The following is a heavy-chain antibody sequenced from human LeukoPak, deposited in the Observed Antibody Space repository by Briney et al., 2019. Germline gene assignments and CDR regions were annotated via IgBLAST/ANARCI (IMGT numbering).Heavy chain of an antibody. CDR2: IRSKANSYAT. Sequence: GGSLRLSCAASGFTFSGSAMHRVRQASGKGLEWVGRIRSKANSYATAYAASVKGRFTISRDDSKNTAYLQMNSLKTEDTAVYYCTPGGIAADYWGQGTLVTVSS. V-gene: IGHV3-73*01. CDR3: TPGGIAADY. J-gene: IGHJ4*02. D-gene: IGHD6-13*01. CDR1: GFTFSGSA.